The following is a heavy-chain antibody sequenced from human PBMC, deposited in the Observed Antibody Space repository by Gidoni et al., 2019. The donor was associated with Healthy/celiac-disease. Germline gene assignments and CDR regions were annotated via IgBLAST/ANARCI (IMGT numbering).Heavy chain of an antibody. V-gene: IGHV1-69*01. Sequence: QVQLVQSGAEVKKPGSSVKVSCKASGGTFSSYAISWVRQAPGQGLEWMGGIIPIFGTANYAQKFQGRVTITADESTSTAYMELSSLRSEDTAVYYCASRGYDFSGAAPNWFDPWGQGTLVTVSS. CDR3: ASRGYDFSGAAPNWFDP. J-gene: IGHJ5*02. CDR2: IIPIFGTA. D-gene: IGHD3-3*01. CDR1: GGTFSSYA.